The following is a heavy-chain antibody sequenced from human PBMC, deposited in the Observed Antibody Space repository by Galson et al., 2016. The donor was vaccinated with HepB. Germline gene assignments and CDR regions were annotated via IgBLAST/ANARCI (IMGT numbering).Heavy chain of an antibody. V-gene: IGHV3-64*02. D-gene: IGHD4-17*01. CDR2: ISSDGGST. Sequence: SLRLSCAASGFTFSNFAMHWVRQAPGKGLEYVSGISSDGGSTFYADSVKDRFTVSRDNSKNTLYLQMGSLRADDMAVYYCASPVYGVYISYYYYGMDVWGQGTTVTVSS. CDR1: GFTFSNFA. CDR3: ASPVYGVYISYYYYGMDV. J-gene: IGHJ6*02.